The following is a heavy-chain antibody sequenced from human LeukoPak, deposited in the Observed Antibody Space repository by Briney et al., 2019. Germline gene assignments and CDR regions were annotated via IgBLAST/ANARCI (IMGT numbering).Heavy chain of an antibody. V-gene: IGHV1-2*02. CDR3: ARDEVAAAGKYYFDY. CDR1: GCTFTGYY. J-gene: IGHJ4*02. D-gene: IGHD6-13*01. CDR2: INPNSGGT. Sequence: ASVKVSCKASGCTFTGYYMHWVRQAPGQGLEWMGWINPNSGGTNYAQKFQGRVTMTRDTSISTAYMELSRLRSDDTAVYYCARDEVAAAGKYYFDYWGQGTLVTVSS.